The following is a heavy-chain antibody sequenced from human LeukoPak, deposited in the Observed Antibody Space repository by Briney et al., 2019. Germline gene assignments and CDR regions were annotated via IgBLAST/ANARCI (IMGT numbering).Heavy chain of an antibody. D-gene: IGHD3-22*01. CDR3: ARGGHYYDSSGYYAHDAFDI. J-gene: IGHJ3*02. CDR1: GFTFRSYG. Sequence: PGRSLRLSCAASGFTFRSYGMHWVRQAPGKGLEWASVIYSGGSTYYADSVKGRFTISRDNSKNTLYLQMNSLRAEDTAVYYCARGGHYYDSSGYYAHDAFDIWGQGTMVTVSS. CDR2: IYSGGST. V-gene: IGHV3-53*01.